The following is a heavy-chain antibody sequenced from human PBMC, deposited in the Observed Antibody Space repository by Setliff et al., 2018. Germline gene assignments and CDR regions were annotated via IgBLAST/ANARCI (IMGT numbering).Heavy chain of an antibody. CDR3: ARAPNDRVVDWLFNNYFDY. Sequence: PSETLSLTCNVSGGSVSSGYYYWDWIRQPPGKGLEWIGTVYYTGRTYYNPSLKSRVTIAVDGPDNHFSLKLRSVTAADTAVYYCARAPNDRVVDWLFNNYFDYWGHGTLVTVSS. CDR2: VYYTGRT. D-gene: IGHD3-9*01. CDR1: GGSVSSGYYY. V-gene: IGHV4-39*02. J-gene: IGHJ4*01.